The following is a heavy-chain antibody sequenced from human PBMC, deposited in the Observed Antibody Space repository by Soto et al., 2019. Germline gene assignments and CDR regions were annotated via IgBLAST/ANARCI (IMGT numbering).Heavy chain of an antibody. J-gene: IGHJ4*02. CDR2: IYYSGST. CDR3: ASNTHFSSWSHFDS. D-gene: IGHD6-13*01. CDR1: GGSISSYY. V-gene: IGHV4-59*01. Sequence: QVQLQESGPGLVKPSETLSLTCTVSGGSISSYYWSWIRQPPGKGLEWIGYIYYSGSTNYNPSLKIRVTISVDTSKNQFSLKLSSVTAADPAAYYCASNTHFSSWSHFDSGGQGTLVTVSS.